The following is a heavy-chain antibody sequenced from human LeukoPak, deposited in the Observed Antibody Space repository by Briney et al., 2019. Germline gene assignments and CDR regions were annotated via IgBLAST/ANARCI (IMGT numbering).Heavy chain of an antibody. D-gene: IGHD4-17*01. CDR3: ARVYGDRFDY. CDR1: GFTFNIYF. J-gene: IGHJ4*02. CDR2: IKQDGSEK. V-gene: IGHV3-7*01. Sequence: PGGSLRLSCAASGFTFNIYFMSWVRQAPGKGLEWVANIKQDGSEKYYVDSVKGRFTISGDSAKNSLYLQMNSLRAEDTAVYYCARVYGDRFDYWGQGTLVTVSS.